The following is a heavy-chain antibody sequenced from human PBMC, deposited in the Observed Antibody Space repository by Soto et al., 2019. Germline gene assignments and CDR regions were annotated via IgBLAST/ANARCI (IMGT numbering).Heavy chain of an antibody. D-gene: IGHD3-3*01. CDR2: IRSKANSYAT. CDR1: GFTFSGSA. J-gene: IGHJ4*02. CDR3: TPLYYDFWSGYSNFDY. Sequence: PGGSLRLSCAASGFTFSGSAMHWVRQASGKGLEWVGRIRSKANSYATAYAASVKGRFTISRDDSKNTAYLQMNSLKTEDTAVYYCTPLYYDFWSGYSNFDYWGQGTLVTVSS. V-gene: IGHV3-73*01.